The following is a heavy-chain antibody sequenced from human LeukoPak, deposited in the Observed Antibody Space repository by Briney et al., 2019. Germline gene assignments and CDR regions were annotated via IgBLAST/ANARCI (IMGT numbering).Heavy chain of an antibody. CDR2: IYHSGST. V-gene: IGHV4-4*02. CDR1: GGSISSSNW. J-gene: IGHJ4*02. CDR3: ARSTYAAGTVTKYQNDY. D-gene: IGHD4-17*01. Sequence: PSGTLSLTCAVSGGSISSSNWWSWVRQPPGKGLGWIGEIYHSGSTNYNPSLKSRVTISVDKSKNQFSLKLSSVTAADTAVYYCARSTYAAGTVTKYQNDYWGQGTLVTVSS.